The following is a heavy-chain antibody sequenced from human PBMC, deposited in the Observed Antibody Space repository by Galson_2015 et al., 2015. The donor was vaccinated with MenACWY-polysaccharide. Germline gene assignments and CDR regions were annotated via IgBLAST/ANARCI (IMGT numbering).Heavy chain of an antibody. CDR1: GGTFSSYA. V-gene: IGHV1-69*13. Sequence: SVKVSCKASGGTFSSYALVWVRQAPGQGLEWMGRIIPFLGTTNYAQKLQGRVTITADESTRTIYMELSSLMSEDTAVYYCGRVRQQLVPRTFPFYYYMDVWGKGTAVTVSS. CDR3: GRVRQQLVPRTFPFYYYMDV. D-gene: IGHD6-13*01. CDR2: IIPFLGTT. J-gene: IGHJ6*03.